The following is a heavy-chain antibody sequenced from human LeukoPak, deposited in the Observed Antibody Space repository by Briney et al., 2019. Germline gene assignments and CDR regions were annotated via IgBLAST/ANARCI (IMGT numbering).Heavy chain of an antibody. J-gene: IGHJ4*02. CDR1: GFTVSSNY. D-gene: IGHD3-16*01. CDR3: ARHHYADC. Sequence: TGGSLRLSCAASGFTVSSNYMSWVRQAPGKGLEWVSVTYSGGSTYYADSVKGRFTISRDDSRNTLYLQMNSLRGEDTAVYYCARHHYADCWGQGTLVTVSS. V-gene: IGHV3-53*01. CDR2: TYSGGST.